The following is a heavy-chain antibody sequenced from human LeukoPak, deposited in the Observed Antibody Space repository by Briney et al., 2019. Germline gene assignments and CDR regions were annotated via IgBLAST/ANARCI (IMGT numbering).Heavy chain of an antibody. Sequence: SETLSLTCAVYGGSFSGYYWSCIRQPPGKGLEWIGEINHSGSTNYNPSLKSRVTISVDTSKNQFSLKLSSVTAADTAVYYCASSRSDFWSGYWLDYWGQGTLVTVSS. CDR3: ASSRSDFWSGYWLDY. V-gene: IGHV4-34*01. D-gene: IGHD3-3*01. J-gene: IGHJ4*02. CDR1: GGSFSGYY. CDR2: INHSGST.